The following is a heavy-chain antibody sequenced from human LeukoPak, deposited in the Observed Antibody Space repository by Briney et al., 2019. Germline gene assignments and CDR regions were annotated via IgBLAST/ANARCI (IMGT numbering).Heavy chain of an antibody. CDR3: ARLQLLTLDH. J-gene: IGHJ4*02. V-gene: IGHV4-59*08. Sequence: SETLSLTCSVSGGSISSYHWSWIRQPPGKGLEWIGYIYYSGSTNYNPSLKSRVTISVDTSKNQFSLKLRSVTAADAAVYYCARLQLLTLDHWGQGTLVTVSS. CDR1: GGSISSYH. D-gene: IGHD1-1*01. CDR2: IYYSGST.